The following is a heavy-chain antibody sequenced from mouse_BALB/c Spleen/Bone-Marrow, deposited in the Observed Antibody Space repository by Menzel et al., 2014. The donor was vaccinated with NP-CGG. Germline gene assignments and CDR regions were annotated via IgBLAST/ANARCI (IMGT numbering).Heavy chain of an antibody. CDR2: IDPANGNT. CDR1: GFNIKDTY. V-gene: IGHV14-3*02. J-gene: IGHJ1*01. Sequence: EVKLMESRAELVKPGASVKLSCTASGFNIKDTYMHWVKERPEQGLEWIGRIDPANGNTKYDPKFQGKATITADTSSNTAYLQLSSLTSEDTAVYYCVYGRDWYFDVWGAGTTVTVSS. D-gene: IGHD1-1*01. CDR3: VYGRDWYFDV.